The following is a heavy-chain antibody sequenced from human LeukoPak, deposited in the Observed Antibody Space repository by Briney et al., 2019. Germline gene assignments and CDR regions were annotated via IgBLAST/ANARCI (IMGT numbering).Heavy chain of an antibody. CDR2: IYYSGST. V-gene: IGHV4-39*07. D-gene: IGHD3-9*01. Sequence: PSETLSLTCTVSGGSISSSSYYWGWIRQPPGKELEWIGSIYYSGSTYYNPSLKSRVTISVDTSKNQFSLRLSSVTAADTAVYYCARDLIPISGFDPWGQGTLVTVSS. CDR1: GGSISSSSYY. CDR3: ARDLIPISGFDP. J-gene: IGHJ5*02.